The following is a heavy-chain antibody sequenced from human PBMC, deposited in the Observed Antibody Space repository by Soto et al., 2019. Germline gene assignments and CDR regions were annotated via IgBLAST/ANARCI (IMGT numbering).Heavy chain of an antibody. Sequence: SETLSLTCAVSGGSISSSNWWSWVRQPPGKGLEWIGEIYHSGSTNYNPSLKSRVTISIDKSKNQFSLKLSSVTAADTAVYYCARGFIGVTGTTDYYYGMDVWGQGTTVTVSS. J-gene: IGHJ6*02. D-gene: IGHD1-20*01. CDR1: GGSISSSNW. CDR3: ARGFIGVTGTTDYYYGMDV. CDR2: IYHSGST. V-gene: IGHV4-4*02.